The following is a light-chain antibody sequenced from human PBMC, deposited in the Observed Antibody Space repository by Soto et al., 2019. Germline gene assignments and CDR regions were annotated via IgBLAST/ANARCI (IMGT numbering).Light chain of an antibody. CDR1: SSDVGGYNY. CDR2: DVT. CDR3: SSYRSSRTYV. V-gene: IGLV2-14*01. J-gene: IGLJ1*01. Sequence: QSVLTQPASVSGSPGQSITISCSGTSSDVGGYNYVSWYQQNPGTAPKLLIYDVTNRPSGVSHSFSGSKSGNTASLTISGLQAGDEADYYCSSYRSSRTYVFGTGTKVTVL.